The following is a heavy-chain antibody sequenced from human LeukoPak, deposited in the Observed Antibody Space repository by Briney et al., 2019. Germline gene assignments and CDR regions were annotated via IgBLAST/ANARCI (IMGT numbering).Heavy chain of an antibody. CDR1: GGSISSYY. CDR3: ARHGTYSSGWWEGYYGMDV. D-gene: IGHD6-19*01. J-gene: IGHJ6*02. Sequence: SETLSLTCTVSGGSISSYYWSWIRQPPGKGLDWIGYIYYSGSTNYNPSLKSRVTISVDTSKNQFSLKLSSVTAADTAVYNCARHGTYSSGWWEGYYGMDVWGQGTTVTVSS. CDR2: IYYSGST. V-gene: IGHV4-59*01.